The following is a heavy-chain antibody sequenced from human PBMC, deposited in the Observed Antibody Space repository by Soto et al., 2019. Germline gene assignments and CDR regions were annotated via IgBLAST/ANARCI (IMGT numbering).Heavy chain of an antibody. CDR3: ARDPHRAFDI. J-gene: IGHJ3*02. CDR2: INPDNGNT. Sequence: ASVKVSCKASGYTFTRSGISWVRQAPGQGLEWLGWINPDNGNTNYAQQLQGRVSLTTDTSTSTAYMELRSLRSDDTAVYYCARDPHRAFDIWGQGTMVTVSS. V-gene: IGHV1-18*01. CDR1: GYTFTRSG.